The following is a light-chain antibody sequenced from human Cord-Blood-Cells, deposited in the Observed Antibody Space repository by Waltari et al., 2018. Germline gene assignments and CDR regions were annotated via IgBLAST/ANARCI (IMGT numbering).Light chain of an antibody. CDR3: QQYYSYPLN. Sequence: AIRMTQSPSPFSASTGDRVTITCRARQGISSYLAWYQQKPGKAPKLLIYAASTLQSGVPSRFSGSGSGTDFTLTISCLQSEDFATYYCQQYYSYPLNFGGGTKVEIK. J-gene: IGKJ4*01. CDR2: AAS. V-gene: IGKV1-8*01. CDR1: QGISSY.